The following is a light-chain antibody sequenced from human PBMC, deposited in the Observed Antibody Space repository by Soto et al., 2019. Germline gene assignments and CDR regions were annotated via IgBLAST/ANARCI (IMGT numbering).Light chain of an antibody. Sequence: ENVLTQSPGTLSLSPGERATLSCRASQTVSSSLTWYQQRPGQAPRLLISGASRRSTGIPNRFSGSGSGTDYTLTLSRLEPEDFAGYYCQQYGTSPITFGQGTRLEIK. CDR3: QQYGTSPIT. CDR2: GAS. J-gene: IGKJ5*01. V-gene: IGKV3-20*01. CDR1: QTVSSS.